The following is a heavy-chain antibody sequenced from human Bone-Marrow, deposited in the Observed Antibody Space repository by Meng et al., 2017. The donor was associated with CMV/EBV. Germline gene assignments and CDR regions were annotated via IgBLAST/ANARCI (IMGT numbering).Heavy chain of an antibody. V-gene: IGHV4-38-2*02. CDR3: EGIAARYGMDV. CDR1: GYSISSGYY. CDR2: IYHSGST. J-gene: IGHJ6*02. Sequence: SETLSLTCTVSGYSISSGYYWGWIRQPPGKGLEWIGSIYHSGSTYYNPSLKSRVTISVDTSKNQFSLKLSSVTAADTAVYYCEGIAARYGMDVWGQGTTVTVSS. D-gene: IGHD6-25*01.